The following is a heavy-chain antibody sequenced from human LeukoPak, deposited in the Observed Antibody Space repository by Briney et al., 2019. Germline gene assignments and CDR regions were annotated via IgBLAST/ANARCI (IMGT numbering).Heavy chain of an antibody. V-gene: IGHV1-2*02. CDR3: ARVSRAHSSGFDY. J-gene: IGHJ4*02. CDR2: INPNSGGT. CDR1: GYTFTGYY. Sequence: ASVKVSCKASGYTFTGYYMHWVRQAPGQGLEWMGWINPNSGGTNYAQKFQGRVTMTREMSTSTVYMELSSLRSEDTAVYYCARVSRAHSSGFDYWGQGTLVTVSS. D-gene: IGHD3-22*01.